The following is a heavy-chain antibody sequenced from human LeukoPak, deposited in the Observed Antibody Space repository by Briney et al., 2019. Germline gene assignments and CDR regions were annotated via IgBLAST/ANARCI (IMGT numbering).Heavy chain of an antibody. D-gene: IGHD1-1*01. J-gene: IGHJ5*02. CDR2: INPSGGST. V-gene: IGHV1-46*01. CDR1: GYTFTSHN. Sequence: ASVKVSCKASGYTFTSHNMHWVRQAPEQGLEWMGIINPSGGSTCYAQKFQGRVTMTRDTSTSTVYMELSSLRSEDTAVYYCARSGWNGVSANWFDPWGQGTQVTVSS. CDR3: ARSGWNGVSANWFDP.